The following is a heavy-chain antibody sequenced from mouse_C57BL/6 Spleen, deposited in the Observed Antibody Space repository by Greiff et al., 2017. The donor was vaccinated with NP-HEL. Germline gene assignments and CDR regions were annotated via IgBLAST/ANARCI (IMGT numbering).Heavy chain of an antibody. D-gene: IGHD2-3*01. CDR3: ARNDGYHGLFDY. V-gene: IGHV1-82*01. Sequence: QVQLQQSGPELVKPGASVKIPCKASGYAFSSSWMNWVKQRPGKGLEWIGRIYPGDGDTNYNGKFKGKATLTADKSSSTAYMQLSSLTSEDSAVYFCARNDGYHGLFDYWGQGTTLTVSS. CDR1: GYAFSSSW. J-gene: IGHJ2*01. CDR2: IYPGDGDT.